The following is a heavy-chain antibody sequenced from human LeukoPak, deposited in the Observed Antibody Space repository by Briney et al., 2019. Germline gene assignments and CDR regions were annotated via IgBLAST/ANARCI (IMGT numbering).Heavy chain of an antibody. J-gene: IGHJ4*02. CDR2: IKSKTDGGTT. CDR3: TTGGVVVVVAATLADY. V-gene: IGHV3-15*01. CDR1: GFPFSNAW. D-gene: IGHD2-15*01. Sequence: GSLRLSCAASGFPFSNAWMSWLRQAPGKGLEWVGRIKSKTDGGTTDYAAPVKGRFTISRDDSKNTLYLQMNSLKTEDTAVYYCTTGGVVVVVAATLADYWGQGTLVTVSS.